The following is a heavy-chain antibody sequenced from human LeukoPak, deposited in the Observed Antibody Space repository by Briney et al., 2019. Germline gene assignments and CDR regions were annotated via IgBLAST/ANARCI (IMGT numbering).Heavy chain of an antibody. J-gene: IGHJ3*01. D-gene: IGHD5-24*01. CDR2: IGASGEST. Sequence: GGSPRLSCAASGFTFSVAAMTWVRQAPGKGLEWVSLIGASGESTYYADSVKGRFTISRDNSKNTLSLQMNSLRVEDTAMYFCAKDIQLSTWGLGTMVTVSS. V-gene: IGHV3-23*01. CDR1: GFTFSVAA. CDR3: AKDIQLST.